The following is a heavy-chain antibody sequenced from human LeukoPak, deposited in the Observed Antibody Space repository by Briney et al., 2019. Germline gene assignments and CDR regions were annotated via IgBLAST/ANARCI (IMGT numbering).Heavy chain of an antibody. Sequence: SETLSLTCTVSGYSISSGYYWGWIRQPPGKGLEWIGSIYHSGSTYYNPSLKSRVTISVDTSKNQFSLKLSSVTAADTAVYYCARDRDVVVTGLFDYWGQGTLVTVSS. CDR2: IYHSGST. CDR3: ARDRDVVVTGLFDY. V-gene: IGHV4-38-2*02. D-gene: IGHD2-21*02. CDR1: GYSISSGYY. J-gene: IGHJ4*02.